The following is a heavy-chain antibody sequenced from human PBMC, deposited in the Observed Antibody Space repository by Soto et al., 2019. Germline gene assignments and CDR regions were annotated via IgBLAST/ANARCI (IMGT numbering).Heavy chain of an antibody. J-gene: IGHJ4*02. CDR2: ISSSSSTI. Sequence: GGSLRLSCAASGFTFSSYSMNWVRQAPGKGLEWVSYISSSSSTIYYADSVKGRFTISRDNAKNSLYLQMNSLRDEDTAVYYCASIMTTVNNNPFFDYWGQGTLVTVSS. V-gene: IGHV3-48*02. D-gene: IGHD4-17*01. CDR3: ASIMTTVNNNPFFDY. CDR1: GFTFSSYS.